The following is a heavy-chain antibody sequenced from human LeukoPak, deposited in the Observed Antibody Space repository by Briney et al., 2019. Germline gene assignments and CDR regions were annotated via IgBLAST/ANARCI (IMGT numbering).Heavy chain of an antibody. J-gene: IGHJ4*02. D-gene: IGHD1-26*01. Sequence: PGGSLRLSCAASGFTFSSYWMHWVRQAPGKGLVWVSRINTDGSSTSYADSVKGRFTISRDNAKNTLYLQMNSLRAEDTAVYYCARAPSGSYYEGPDYWGQGTLVTVSS. CDR3: ARAPSGSYYEGPDY. CDR1: GFTFSSYW. V-gene: IGHV3-74*01. CDR2: INTDGSST.